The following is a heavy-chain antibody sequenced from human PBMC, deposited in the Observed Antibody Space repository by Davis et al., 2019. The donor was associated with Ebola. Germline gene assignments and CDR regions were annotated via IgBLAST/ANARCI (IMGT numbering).Heavy chain of an antibody. CDR2: ISSSSSYI. Sequence: GGSLRLSCAASGFTFSRYSMNWVRQAPGKGLEWVSSISSSSSYIYYADSVKGRFTFSSDNAKNSLYLQMNSLRAEDTAVYYCARDRYCSGGSCYLDYWGQGTLVTVSS. CDR1: GFTFSRYS. D-gene: IGHD2-15*01. V-gene: IGHV3-21*01. CDR3: ARDRYCSGGSCYLDY. J-gene: IGHJ4*02.